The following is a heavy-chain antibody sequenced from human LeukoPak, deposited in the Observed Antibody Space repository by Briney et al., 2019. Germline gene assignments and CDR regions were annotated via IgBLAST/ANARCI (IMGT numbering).Heavy chain of an antibody. D-gene: IGHD2-15*01. Sequence: ASVKVSCKASGYTFTGYYMHWVRQVPGQGLEWMGWINPNSGGTNYAQKFQGWVTMTRDTSISTAYMELSRLRSDDTAVYYCARVGGYCSGGSCYGDWFDPWGQGTLVTVSS. CDR3: ARVGGYCSGGSCYGDWFDP. CDR2: INPNSGGT. CDR1: GYTFTGYY. J-gene: IGHJ5*02. V-gene: IGHV1-2*04.